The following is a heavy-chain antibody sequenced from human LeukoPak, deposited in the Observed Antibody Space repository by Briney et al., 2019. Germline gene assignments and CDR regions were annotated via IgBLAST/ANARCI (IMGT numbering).Heavy chain of an antibody. CDR3: ARGYDYSNYDV. V-gene: IGHV4-4*07. CDR1: GGSISSYY. D-gene: IGHD4-4*01. Sequence: SETLSLTCTVSGGSISSYYWSWIRQPAAKGLEWIGRIYTSGSTNYNPSLKSRVTMSVDTSKNQCSLKLSSVTAADTAVYYCARGYDYSNYDVWGQGTTVTVSS. J-gene: IGHJ6*02. CDR2: IYTSGST.